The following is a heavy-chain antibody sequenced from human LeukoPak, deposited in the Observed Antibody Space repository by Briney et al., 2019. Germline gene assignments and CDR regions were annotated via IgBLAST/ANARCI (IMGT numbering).Heavy chain of an antibody. V-gene: IGHV6-1*01. CDR3: ARDGWPAFDY. CDR2: TFYRSKWYN. CDR1: GDSVSSNTAA. Sequence: SQTLSLTCVIAGDSVSSNTAAWNWIRQSPLRGLEWLGRTFYRSKWYNDYAGSLKSRITISPDTSKNHFSLHLDSVTPEDTAMYYCARDGWPAFDYWGQGSLVTVSS. D-gene: IGHD2-15*01. J-gene: IGHJ4*02.